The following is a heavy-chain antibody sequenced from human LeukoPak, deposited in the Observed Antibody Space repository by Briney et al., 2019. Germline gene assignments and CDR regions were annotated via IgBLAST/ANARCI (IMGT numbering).Heavy chain of an antibody. Sequence: GGSLRLSCAASGFTYSSYAMSWFRQAPGKGLEWVSAISGSGGSTCYADSVKGRFTISRDNSKNTLYLQMNSLRAEDTAVYYCAKDPKTTVTTSYYFDYWGQGTLVTVSS. CDR1: GFTYSSYA. D-gene: IGHD4-17*01. J-gene: IGHJ4*02. V-gene: IGHV3-23*01. CDR3: AKDPKTTVTTSYYFDY. CDR2: ISGSGGST.